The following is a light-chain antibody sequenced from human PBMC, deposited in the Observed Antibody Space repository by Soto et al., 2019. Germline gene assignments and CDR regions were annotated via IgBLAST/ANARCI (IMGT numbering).Light chain of an antibody. CDR1: SNDIGSYNY. CDR3: SSYTSTSTYV. CDR2: DVN. J-gene: IGLJ1*01. V-gene: IGLV2-14*01. Sequence: QSALTQPASVSGSPGQSITISCTGTSNDIGSYNYVSWYQQHPDKAPKLMIYDVNNRPSGVSNRFSGSKSGNTASLTISGLQAEDEADYFCSSYTSTSTYVFGTGTKVTVL.